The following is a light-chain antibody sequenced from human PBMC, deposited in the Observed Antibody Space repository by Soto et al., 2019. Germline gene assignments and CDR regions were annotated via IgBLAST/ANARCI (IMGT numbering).Light chain of an antibody. CDR3: QQRSNWLT. J-gene: IGKJ4*01. V-gene: IGKV3D-20*02. CDR2: GTS. Sequence: EIVLTQSPGTLSLSPGERVTLSCRASQSIDNNHLAWYQQKPGQAPRLLIHGTSNRATGIPDRFSGSGSGTDFTLTISSLEPEDFAVYYCQQRSNWLTFGGGTKVDIK. CDR1: QSIDNNH.